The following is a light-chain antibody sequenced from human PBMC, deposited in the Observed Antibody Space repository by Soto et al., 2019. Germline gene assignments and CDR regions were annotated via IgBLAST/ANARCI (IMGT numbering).Light chain of an antibody. CDR1: NSNIGKNY. V-gene: IGLV1-51*01. CDR2: GNN. CDR3: GAWDGSLSAGV. Sequence: QSVLTQPPSVSAAPGQKVTISCSGSNSNIGKNYVSWYQQFPGTAPRLLIFGNNQRPSGIPDRFSGSKSGTSATLGITGLQTGDEADYYCGAWDGSLSAGVFGGGTKVTVL. J-gene: IGLJ3*02.